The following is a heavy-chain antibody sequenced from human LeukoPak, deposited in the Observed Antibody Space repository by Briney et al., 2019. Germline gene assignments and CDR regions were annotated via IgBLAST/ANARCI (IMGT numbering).Heavy chain of an antibody. CDR3: ARERGDFWSGYYLDY. CDR1: GGTFSSYA. Sequence: ASVKVSCKASGGTFSSYAISWARQAPGQGLEWMGGIIPIFGTANYAQKFQGRVTITTDESTSTAYMELSSLRSEDTAVYYCARERGDFWSGYYLDYWGQGTLVTVSS. J-gene: IGHJ4*02. V-gene: IGHV1-69*05. D-gene: IGHD3-3*01. CDR2: IIPIFGTA.